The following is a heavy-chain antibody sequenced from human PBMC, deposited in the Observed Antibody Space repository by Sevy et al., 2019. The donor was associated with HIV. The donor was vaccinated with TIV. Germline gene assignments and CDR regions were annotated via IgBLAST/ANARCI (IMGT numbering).Heavy chain of an antibody. CDR3: TRWKGLQLIFDY. CDR1: GFTFGDYA. V-gene: IGHV3-49*04. J-gene: IGHJ4*02. D-gene: IGHD1-1*01. CDR2: LKSKADGGTV. Sequence: GGSLRLSCTTSGFTFGDYAMNWVRQAPGKGLEWVAFLKSKADGGTVDHAASVKGRFTISRDDSKSIAYLQMNDLTTEDTGVYYCTRWKGLQLIFDYWGQGALVTVSS.